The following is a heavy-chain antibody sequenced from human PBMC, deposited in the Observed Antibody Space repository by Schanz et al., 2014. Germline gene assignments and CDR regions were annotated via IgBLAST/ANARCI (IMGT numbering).Heavy chain of an antibody. J-gene: IGHJ1*01. CDR1: GFTVSSNY. CDR2: TSNDGSFT. V-gene: IGHV3-74*02. D-gene: IGHD6-13*01. CDR3: ATGRAASNFGSEYFLY. Sequence: EVQLVESGGGLIQPGGSLRLSCAVSGFTVSSNYMSWVRQAPGKGLVWVSRTSNDGSFTTFADSVKGRFTISRDNAKNTLYLQMNSLRAEDTAVYYCATGRAASNFGSEYFLYWGQGTLVTVSS.